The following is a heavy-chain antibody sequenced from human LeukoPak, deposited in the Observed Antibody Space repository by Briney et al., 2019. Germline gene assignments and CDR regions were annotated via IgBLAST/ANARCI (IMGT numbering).Heavy chain of an antibody. Sequence: GGSLRLSCAASGFTFSSYSMNWVRQAPGKGLEWVSSISSSGSYRNYADSVKGRFTISRDNAKNSLYLHMNSLRAEDTAVYYCARDLEAYQAVAGTFWFDPWGQGTLVTVSS. CDR3: ARDLEAYQAVAGTFWFDP. CDR1: GFTFSSYS. CDR2: ISSSGSYR. J-gene: IGHJ5*02. D-gene: IGHD6-19*01. V-gene: IGHV3-21*01.